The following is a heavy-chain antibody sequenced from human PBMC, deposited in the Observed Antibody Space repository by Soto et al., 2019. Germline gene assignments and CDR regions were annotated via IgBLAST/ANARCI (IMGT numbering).Heavy chain of an antibody. CDR1: GFTLSSYA. CDR3: AKGSKSMPGAIAYYYYMDV. V-gene: IGHV3-23*01. J-gene: IGHJ6*03. CDR2: ISGSGLNT. D-gene: IGHD2-2*02. Sequence: EVQLLASGGGLVQPGGSLRLSCAASGFTLSSYAMSWVRQAPGKGLEWVSGISGSGLNTYYADSVRGRFTVSRDQSENTLYLQMNSLRAEDTAIYYCAKGSKSMPGAIAYYYYMDVWGKGSTVTVSS.